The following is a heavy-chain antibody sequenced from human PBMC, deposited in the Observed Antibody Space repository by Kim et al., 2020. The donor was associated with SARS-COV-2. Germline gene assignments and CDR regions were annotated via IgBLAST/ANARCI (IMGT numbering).Heavy chain of an antibody. J-gene: IGHJ6*02. CDR3: TTGLQTDPLYYYYYGMDV. Sequence: KGRFTISRDDSKNTLYLQMNSLKTEDTAVYYCTTGLQTDPLYYYYYGMDVWGQGTTVTVSS. D-gene: IGHD4-4*01. V-gene: IGHV3-15*01.